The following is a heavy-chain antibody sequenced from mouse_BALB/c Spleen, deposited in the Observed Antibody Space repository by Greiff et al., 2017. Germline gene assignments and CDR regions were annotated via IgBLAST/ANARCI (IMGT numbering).Heavy chain of an antibody. V-gene: IGHV1S81*02. Sequence: QVQLKQPGAELVKPGASVKLSCKASGYTFTSYWMHWVKQRPGQGLEWIGEINPSNGRTNYNEKFKSKATLTVDKSSSTAYMQLSSLTSEDSAVYYCARPTMISYFDYWGQGTTLTVSS. J-gene: IGHJ2*01. D-gene: IGHD2-4*01. CDR3: ARPTMISYFDY. CDR2: INPSNGRT. CDR1: GYTFTSYW.